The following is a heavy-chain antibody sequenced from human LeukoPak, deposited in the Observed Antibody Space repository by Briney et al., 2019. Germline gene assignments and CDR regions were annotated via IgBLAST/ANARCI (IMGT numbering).Heavy chain of an antibody. V-gene: IGHV4-38-2*01. J-gene: IGHJ4*02. CDR1: GYSISSGYY. D-gene: IGHD2-2*01. CDR2: IYHSGST. CDR3: ARVIVVVPAAGSGYFDY. Sequence: SETLSLTCAVSGYSISSGYYWGWIRQPPGKGLEWIGSIYHSGSTYYNPSLESRVTISVDTSKNQFSLKLSSVTAADTAVYYCARVIVVVPAAGSGYFDYWGQGTLVTVSS.